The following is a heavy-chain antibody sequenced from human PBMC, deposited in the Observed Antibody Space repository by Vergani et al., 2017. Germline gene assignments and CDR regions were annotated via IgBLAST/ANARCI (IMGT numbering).Heavy chain of an antibody. CDR3: ARSVGYSSSWCDY. D-gene: IGHD6-13*01. J-gene: IGHJ4*02. CDR2: IYYSGST. V-gene: IGHV4-30-4*08. Sequence: QVQLQESGPGLVKPSQTLSLTCTVSGGSISSGDYYWSWIRQPPGKGLEWIGYIYYSGSTYYNPSLKSRVTISVDTSKNQFSLNLSSVTAADTALYYCARSVGYSSSWCDYWGQGTLVTVSS. CDR1: GGSISSGDYY.